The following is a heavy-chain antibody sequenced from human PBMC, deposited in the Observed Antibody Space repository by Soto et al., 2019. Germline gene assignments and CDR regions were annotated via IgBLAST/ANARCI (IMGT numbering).Heavy chain of an antibody. J-gene: IGHJ6*02. D-gene: IGHD5-18*01. Sequence: ASVKVSCKASGYTFTNYYIDWVRHAPGQGLEWMGIINPNGGSTTYVQKFQGRVTMTRDTSTSTVYMELSSLRSEDTAVYYCARRGTAMVKIYYGMDVWGQGTTVTVSS. CDR3: ARRGTAMVKIYYGMDV. CDR1: GYTFTNYY. CDR2: INPNGGST. V-gene: IGHV1-46*01.